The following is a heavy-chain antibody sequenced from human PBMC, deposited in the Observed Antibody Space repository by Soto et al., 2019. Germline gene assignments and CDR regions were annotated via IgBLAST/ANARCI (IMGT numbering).Heavy chain of an antibody. Sequence: EVQLVESGGGLVQPGGSLRLSCAASGFTFSSYSMNWVRQAPGKGLEWVSYISSSSSTIYYADSVKGRFTISRDNAKNSLYLQMNSLRAEETDVYYWAREVEVHDYGDYAWYFDLWGRGTLVTVSS. CDR1: GFTFSSYS. CDR2: ISSSSSTI. CDR3: AREVEVHDYGDYAWYFDL. D-gene: IGHD4-17*01. J-gene: IGHJ2*01. V-gene: IGHV3-48*01.